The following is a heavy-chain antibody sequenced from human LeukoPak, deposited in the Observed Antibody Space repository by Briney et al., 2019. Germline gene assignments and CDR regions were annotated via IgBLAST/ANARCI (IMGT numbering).Heavy chain of an antibody. J-gene: IGHJ4*02. CDR1: GGSISSYY. D-gene: IGHD3-10*01. Sequence: SETLSLTCTVSGGSISSYYWSWIRQPPGKGLEWIGYIYTSGSTNYNPSLKSRVTISVDTSKKQFSLKLSSVTAADTAVYYCARHAPYYYGSGSLVYWGQGTLVTVSS. V-gene: IGHV4-4*09. CDR2: IYTSGST. CDR3: ARHAPYYYGSGSLVY.